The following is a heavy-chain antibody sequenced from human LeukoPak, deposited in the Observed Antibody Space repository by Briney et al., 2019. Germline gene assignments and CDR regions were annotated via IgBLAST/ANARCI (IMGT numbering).Heavy chain of an antibody. CDR1: GGAFNTYA. V-gene: IGHV1-69*13. CDR2: IIPIFGTA. J-gene: IGHJ3*02. CDR3: ARRSEDAFDI. Sequence: SVKVSCKASGGAFNTYALIWVRQAPGQGLEWMGGIIPIFGTANYAQKFQGRVTITADESTSTAYMELSSLRSEDTAMYYCARRSEDAFDIWGQGTMVTVSS.